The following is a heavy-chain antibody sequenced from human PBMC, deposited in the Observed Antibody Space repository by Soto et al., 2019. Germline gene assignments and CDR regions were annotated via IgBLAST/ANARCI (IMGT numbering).Heavy chain of an antibody. J-gene: IGHJ4*02. D-gene: IGHD1-26*01. V-gene: IGHV3-30*18. Sequence: QVQLVESGGGVVQPGRSLRLSCVASGFTFSSYGMHWVRQAPGKGLEWVAIISYDGSNTYYADSVKGRFTISSDNSKKTLYLQMNSLRAEDTSVYYCAKVGGLSGSYYISSSYYFDYWGQGTLVTVSS. CDR3: AKVGGLSGSYYISSSYYFDY. CDR1: GFTFSSYG. CDR2: ISYDGSNT.